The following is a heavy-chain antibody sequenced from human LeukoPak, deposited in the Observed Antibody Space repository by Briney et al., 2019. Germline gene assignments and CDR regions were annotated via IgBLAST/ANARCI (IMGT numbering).Heavy chain of an antibody. D-gene: IGHD3-10*01. CDR2: INNSGGRT. CDR1: GFIFCTYT. CDR3: AKAKTSGSAYDY. Sequence: GGSLRVSCAASGFIFCTYTMGWVRQAPGKGLEWVSDINNSGGRTYYADFVKGRFTFSRDNSKNTLYLHMSSLRAEDTAIYFCAKAKTSGSAYDYWGQGILVTVSS. V-gene: IGHV3-23*01. J-gene: IGHJ4*02.